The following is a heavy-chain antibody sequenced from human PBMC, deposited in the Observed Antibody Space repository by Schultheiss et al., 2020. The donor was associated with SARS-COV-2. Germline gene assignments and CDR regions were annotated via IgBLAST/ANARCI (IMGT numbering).Heavy chain of an antibody. D-gene: IGHD3-10*01. CDR1: GFTFSSYG. V-gene: IGHV3-30*18. J-gene: IGHJ6*02. CDR2: ISYDGSNK. CDR3: AKDGDYYGSGSYSGMDV. Sequence: GGSLRLSCTASGFTFSSYGMHWVRQAPGKGLEWVAVISYDGSNKYYADSVKGRFTISRDNSKNTLYLQMNSLRAEDTAVYYCAKDGDYYGSGSYSGMDVWGQGTTVTVAS.